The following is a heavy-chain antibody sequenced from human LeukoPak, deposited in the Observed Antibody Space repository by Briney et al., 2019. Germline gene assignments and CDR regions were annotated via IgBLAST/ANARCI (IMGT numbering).Heavy chain of an antibody. D-gene: IGHD2-2*01. J-gene: IGHJ4*02. CDR2: INPNGGGA. Sequence: ASVKVSCKTSGYTFTSYYMHWMRQAPGQGFEWVGMINPNGGGASSAQKFQGRVTLTRDTSTSTVYMDLSSLRSEDTAIYYCARRGGCISTSCNLDYWGQGTLVTVSS. CDR1: GYTFTSYY. V-gene: IGHV1-46*03. CDR3: ARRGGCISTSCNLDY.